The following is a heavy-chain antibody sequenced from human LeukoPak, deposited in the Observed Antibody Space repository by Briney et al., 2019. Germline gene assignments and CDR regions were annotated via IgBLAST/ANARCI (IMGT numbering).Heavy chain of an antibody. CDR3: ARIYRSGGSCYSYFDY. V-gene: IGHV4-59*08. CDR2: IYYSGST. J-gene: IGHJ4*02. D-gene: IGHD2-15*01. Sequence: SETLSLTCTVSGGSISSYYWSWIRQPPGKGLEWIGYIYYSGSTNYNPSLKSRVTISVDTSKNQFSLKLSSVTAADTAVYYCARIYRSGGSCYSYFDYWGQGTLVTVSS. CDR1: GGSISSYY.